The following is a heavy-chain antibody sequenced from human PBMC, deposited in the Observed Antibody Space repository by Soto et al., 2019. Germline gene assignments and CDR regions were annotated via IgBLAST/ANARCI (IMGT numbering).Heavy chain of an antibody. CDR1: GGSISSSSYY. V-gene: IGHV4-39*01. J-gene: IGHJ5*02. Sequence: SETLSLTCTVSGGSISSSSYYWGWIRQPPGKGLKWIGSIYYSGNTYYNPSLKSRVTISVDTSKNQFSLKLSSVTAAYTVVYYCARNYLYGLVTMVRGVSAHNWFDPWGQGTLVTVSS. CDR2: IYYSGNT. CDR3: ARNYLYGLVTMVRGVSAHNWFDP. D-gene: IGHD3-10*01.